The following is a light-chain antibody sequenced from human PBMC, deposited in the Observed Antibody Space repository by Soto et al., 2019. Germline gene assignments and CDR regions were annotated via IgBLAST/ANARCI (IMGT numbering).Light chain of an antibody. CDR3: QQANSFPFT. CDR1: QHISTW. Sequence: DIQMTQSPSSVAASLGDRVTITCRASQHISTWLVWYQQKPRKAAQLLIDAASSLQTGVQSRFSGSGSGTDFPLTISSLQPEDSATYYCQQANSFPFTFGQGTRLEI. CDR2: AAS. V-gene: IGKV1-12*01. J-gene: IGKJ2*01.